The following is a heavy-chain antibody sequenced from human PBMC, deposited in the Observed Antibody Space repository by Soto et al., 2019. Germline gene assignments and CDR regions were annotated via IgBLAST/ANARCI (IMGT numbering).Heavy chain of an antibody. CDR2: ISYDGSNK. D-gene: IGHD1-26*01. CDR3: AKDSGSYYVGYFDY. Sequence: GSLRLSCAASGFTFSSYGMHWVRQAPGKGLEWVAVISYDGSNKYYADSVKGRFTISRDNSKNTLYLQMNSLRAEDAAVYYCAKDSGSYYVGYFDYWGQGTLVTVSS. V-gene: IGHV3-30*18. CDR1: GFTFSSYG. J-gene: IGHJ4*02.